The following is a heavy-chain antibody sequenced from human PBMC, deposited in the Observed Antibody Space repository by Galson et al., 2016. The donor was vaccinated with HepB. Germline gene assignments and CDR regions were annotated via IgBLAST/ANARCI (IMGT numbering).Heavy chain of an antibody. CDR2: ISSNYNYT. CDR3: ARRNWNDAFDI. Sequence: SLSLSCTASGFTFSDYYMSWIRQAPVKGLEWVSYISSNYNYTNYTHSVKGRFTISRDNAKNSLYLKMNSLRAGDTAVYYCARRNWNDAFDIWGQGTMVSVSS. J-gene: IGHJ3*02. D-gene: IGHD1-1*01. CDR1: GFTFSDYY. V-gene: IGHV3-11*06.